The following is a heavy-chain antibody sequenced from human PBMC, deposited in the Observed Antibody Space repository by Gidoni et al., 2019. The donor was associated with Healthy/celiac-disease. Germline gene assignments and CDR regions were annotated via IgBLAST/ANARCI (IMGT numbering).Heavy chain of an antibody. V-gene: IGHV3-53*02. D-gene: IGHD4-17*01. Sequence: EVQLVETGGGLIQPGGSLRLSCAASGFTVSSNYMSWVRQAPGKGMEWVSVIYSGGSTYYADSVKGRFNISRDNSKNTLYLQMNSLRAEDTAVYYCARDTGGDYAVDAFDIWGQGTMVTVSS. J-gene: IGHJ3*02. CDR3: ARDTGGDYAVDAFDI. CDR2: IYSGGST. CDR1: GFTVSSNY.